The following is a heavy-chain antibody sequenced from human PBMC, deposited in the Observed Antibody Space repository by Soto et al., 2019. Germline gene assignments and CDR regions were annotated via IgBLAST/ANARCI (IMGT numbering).Heavy chain of an antibody. V-gene: IGHV3-30*18. CDR2: ISYDGSNK. CDR1: GLPFSSYG. CDR3: AKGGGGSSSVAGVRYYYYYYYMDV. D-gene: IGHD6-6*01. Sequence: PGGSMRLSWAASGLPFSSYGMRWVSKAKGKGLEWVAVISYDGSNKYYADSVKGRFTISRDNSKNTLYLQMNSLRAEDTAVYYCAKGGGGSSSVAGVRYYYYYYYMDVWGKGTTVTVSS. J-gene: IGHJ6*03.